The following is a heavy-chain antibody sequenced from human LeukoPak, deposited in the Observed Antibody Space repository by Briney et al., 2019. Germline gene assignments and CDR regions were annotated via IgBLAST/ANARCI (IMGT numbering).Heavy chain of an antibody. CDR2: IYSGGST. CDR1: GFTFTDYY. D-gene: IGHD3-22*01. V-gene: IGHV3-53*01. Sequence: GGSLRLSCAASGFTFTDYYMSWVRQAPGKGLEWVSVIYSGGSTYYADSVKGRFTISRDNSKNTLYLQMNSLRAEDTAVYYCARMPYYYDSSGYYYSYYFDYWGQGTLVTVSS. J-gene: IGHJ4*02. CDR3: ARMPYYYDSSGYYYSYYFDY.